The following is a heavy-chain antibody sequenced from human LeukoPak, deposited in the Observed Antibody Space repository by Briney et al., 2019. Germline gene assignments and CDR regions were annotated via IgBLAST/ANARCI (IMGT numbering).Heavy chain of an antibody. J-gene: IGHJ4*02. Sequence: GGSLRLSCAASGFTFSDFAMSWVPQAPGKGLEWVSGMSASGSHTHSADFVKGRFTISRDNFKNTLYLQMNGLRVEDTAVYYCAKVRSGNNYYFDYWGQGTLVTVSS. D-gene: IGHD1/OR15-1a*01. CDR3: AKVRSGNNYYFDY. CDR2: MSASGSHT. CDR1: GFTFSDFA. V-gene: IGHV3-23*01.